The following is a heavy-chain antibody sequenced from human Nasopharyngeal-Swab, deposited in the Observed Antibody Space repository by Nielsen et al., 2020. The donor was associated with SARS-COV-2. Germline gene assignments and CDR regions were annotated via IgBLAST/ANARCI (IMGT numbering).Heavy chain of an antibody. D-gene: IGHD1/OR15-1a*01. CDR3: ARERTAPGTLYYFDY. CDR2: IYYSGST. V-gene: IGHV4-30-4*01. J-gene: IGHJ4*02. Sequence: WIRQPPGKGLEWIGYIYYSGSTYYNPSLKSRVTMSVDTSKNQFSLKLTSVTAADTALYYCARERTAPGTLYYFDYWGQGTPVTASS.